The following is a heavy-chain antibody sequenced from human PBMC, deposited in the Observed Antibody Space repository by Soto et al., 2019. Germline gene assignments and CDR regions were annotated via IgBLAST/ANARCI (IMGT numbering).Heavy chain of an antibody. Sequence: ASGKVSCKASGGTFSSYAISWVRQAPGQGLEWMGGIIPIFGTANYAQKFQGRVTITADESTSTAYMELRSLRSEDTAVYYCARAGAVAGPYFDYWGQGTLDTVSS. V-gene: IGHV1-69*13. J-gene: IGHJ4*02. CDR2: IIPIFGTA. CDR1: GGTFSSYA. CDR3: ARAGAVAGPYFDY. D-gene: IGHD6-19*01.